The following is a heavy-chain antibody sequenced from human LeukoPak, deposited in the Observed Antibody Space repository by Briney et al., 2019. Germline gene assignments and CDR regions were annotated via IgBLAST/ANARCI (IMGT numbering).Heavy chain of an antibody. CDR1: GYTFTGYY. Sequence: ASVKVSCKASGYTFTGYYMHWVRQAPGQGLEWMGIINPSGCSKSYAQKFQGRVTMTRDMSTSTVYMELSSLRSEDTAVYYCARDNRMGYYYDSSGYQSANAFDIWGQGTMVTVSS. J-gene: IGHJ3*02. CDR2: INPSGCSK. CDR3: ARDNRMGYYYDSSGYQSANAFDI. D-gene: IGHD3-22*01. V-gene: IGHV1-46*01.